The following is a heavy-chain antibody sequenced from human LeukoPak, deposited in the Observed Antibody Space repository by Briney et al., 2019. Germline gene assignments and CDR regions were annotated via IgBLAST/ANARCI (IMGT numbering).Heavy chain of an antibody. D-gene: IGHD3-22*01. CDR3: ARGAKDSSGYSPTYAFDI. Sequence: ASVKVSCKASGYTFTSYAMNWVRQAPGQGLEWMGWINPNTANPTYAQDFTGRFVFSLDTSVNTAYLQISSLKAEDTAVYYCARGAKDSSGYSPTYAFDIWGQGTMVTVSS. V-gene: IGHV7-4-1*02. CDR2: INPNTANP. J-gene: IGHJ3*02. CDR1: GYTFTSYA.